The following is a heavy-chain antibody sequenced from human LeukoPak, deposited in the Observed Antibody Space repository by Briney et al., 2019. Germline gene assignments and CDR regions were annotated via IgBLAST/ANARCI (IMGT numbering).Heavy chain of an antibody. J-gene: IGHJ6*02. Sequence: GASVKVSCKASGGTFSRYAISWVRQAPGQGLEWMGRIIPILGIANYAQKFQGRVTITADKSTSTAYMELSSLRSEDTAVYYCAREGISSRRGMDVWGQGTTVTVSS. CDR2: IIPILGIA. D-gene: IGHD6-6*01. V-gene: IGHV1-69*04. CDR1: GGTFSRYA. CDR3: AREGISSRRGMDV.